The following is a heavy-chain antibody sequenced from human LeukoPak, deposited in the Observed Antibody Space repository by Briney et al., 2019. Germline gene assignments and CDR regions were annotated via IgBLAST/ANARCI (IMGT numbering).Heavy chain of an antibody. CDR2: ISGSGGST. Sequence: PGGSLRLSCVASGVTLSNYAMSWARQAPGKGLEWVSAISGSGGSTYYTDSVKGRFTISRDNSKNTLYLQMNSLRAEDTAVYYCAKDRGVHYYGSERGLYNWFDPWGQGTLVTVSS. D-gene: IGHD3-10*01. CDR1: GVTLSNYA. V-gene: IGHV3-23*01. CDR3: AKDRGVHYYGSERGLYNWFDP. J-gene: IGHJ5*02.